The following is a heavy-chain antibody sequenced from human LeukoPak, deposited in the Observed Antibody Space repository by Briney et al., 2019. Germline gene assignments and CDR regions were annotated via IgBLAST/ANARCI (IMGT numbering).Heavy chain of an antibody. D-gene: IGHD6-19*01. Sequence: ASVKVSCKASGYTFTSYAMSWVRQAPGQGLEWMGWINTNTGNPTYAQGFTGRFVFSLDTSVSTAYLQISSLKAEDTAVYYCARDWGLAVATPKQLDYWGQGTLVTVSS. CDR3: ARDWGLAVATPKQLDY. J-gene: IGHJ4*02. V-gene: IGHV7-4-1*02. CDR2: INTNTGNP. CDR1: GYTFTSYA.